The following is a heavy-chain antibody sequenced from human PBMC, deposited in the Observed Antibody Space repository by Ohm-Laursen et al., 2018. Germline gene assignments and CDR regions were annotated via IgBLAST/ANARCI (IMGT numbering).Heavy chain of an antibody. CDR1: GFTFSNAW. Sequence: SLRLSCSASGFTFSNAWMSWVRQAPGKGLEWVGRIKSKTDGGTTDFAAPVKGRFTISRDDSKNTLYLQMNSLKTEDTAVYYCTTGVGATRGDWGQGTLVTVSS. D-gene: IGHD1-26*01. V-gene: IGHV3-15*01. J-gene: IGHJ4*02. CDR3: TTGVGATRGD. CDR2: IKSKTDGGTT.